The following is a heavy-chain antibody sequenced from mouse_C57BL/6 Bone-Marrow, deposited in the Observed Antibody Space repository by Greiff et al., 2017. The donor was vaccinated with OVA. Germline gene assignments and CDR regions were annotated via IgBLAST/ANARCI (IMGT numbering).Heavy chain of an antibody. CDR3: ARGISVDY. Sequence: EVKLMESGGDLVKPGGSLKLSCAASGFTFSSYGMSWVRQTPDKRLEWVATISSGGSYTYYPDSVKGRFTISRDNAKNTLYLQMSSLKSEDTAMYYCARGISVDYWGQGTTLTVSS. J-gene: IGHJ2*01. CDR2: ISSGGSYT. V-gene: IGHV5-6*01. CDR1: GFTFSSYG.